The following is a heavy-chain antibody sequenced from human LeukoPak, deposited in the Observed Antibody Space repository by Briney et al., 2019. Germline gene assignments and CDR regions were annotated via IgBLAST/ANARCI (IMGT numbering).Heavy chain of an antibody. CDR3: ARGSSLRLGDLSLYRDFDS. Sequence: NPSETLSLTCTVSGGSISNYYWSWIRQPPGKGLEWVGSIKDSGDTNYNPSLKSRVTISIDTSKNQFSLKLNSVTAADAAVYYCARGSSLRLGDLSLYRDFDSWGQGTLVTVSS. D-gene: IGHD3-16*02. J-gene: IGHJ4*02. V-gene: IGHV4-59*01. CDR1: GGSISNYY. CDR2: IKDSGDT.